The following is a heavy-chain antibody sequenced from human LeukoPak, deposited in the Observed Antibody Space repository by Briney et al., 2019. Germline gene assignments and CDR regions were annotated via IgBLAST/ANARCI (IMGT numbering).Heavy chain of an antibody. CDR1: GFMFSSYG. V-gene: IGHV3-30*02. CDR3: AKEGAAYFDY. Sequence: GGSLRLSCTASGFMFSSYGMHWVRQAPGKGLDWMAYIQHDGSGQFYADSVKGRFTISRDNSKNTVYLQMNSLRVEDTALYYCAKEGAAYFDYWGQGTLVTVSS. CDR2: IQHDGSGQ. D-gene: IGHD1-26*01. J-gene: IGHJ4*02.